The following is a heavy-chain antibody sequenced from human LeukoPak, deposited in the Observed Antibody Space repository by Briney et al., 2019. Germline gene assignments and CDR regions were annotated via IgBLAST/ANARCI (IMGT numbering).Heavy chain of an antibody. CDR2: ISSSSSYI. CDR1: GFTFSSYS. D-gene: IGHD1-14*01. CDR3: ARDQLTTRKEVDY. Sequence: GGSLRLSCAASGFTFSSYSMNWVRQAPGKGLEWVSSISSSSSYIYYADSVKGRFTISRDNAENSLYLQMNSLRAEDTAVYYCARDQLTTRKEVDYWGQGTLVTVSS. J-gene: IGHJ4*02. V-gene: IGHV3-21*01.